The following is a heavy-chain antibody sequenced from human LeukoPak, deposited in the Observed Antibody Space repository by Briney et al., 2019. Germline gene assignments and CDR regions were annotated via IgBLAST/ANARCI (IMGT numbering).Heavy chain of an antibody. V-gene: IGHV3-7*01. CDR3: ARDKTYGSGSYFDY. D-gene: IGHD3-10*01. J-gene: IGHJ4*02. CDR2: IKQDGSEK. Sequence: GSLRLSCAAPGFTFSNYWMSWVRQAPGKGLEWVANIKQDGSEKYYVDSVKGRFTISRDNAKNSLYLQMNSLRAEDTAVYYCARDKTYGSGSYFDYWGQGTLVTVSS. CDR1: GFTFSNYW.